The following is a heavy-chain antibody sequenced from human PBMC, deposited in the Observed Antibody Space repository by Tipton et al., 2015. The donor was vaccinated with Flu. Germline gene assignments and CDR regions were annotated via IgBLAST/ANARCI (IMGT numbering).Heavy chain of an antibody. J-gene: IGHJ4*02. Sequence: SLRLSCAASGFTFSSYWMSWVRQATGKGLEWVANIKQDGSEKYYVDSVKGRFTISRDNAKNSLYLQMNSLRAEDTAVYYCARDMYSPYSGSYFDYWGQGTLVTGSS. CDR2: IKQDGSEK. D-gene: IGHD1-26*01. CDR1: GFTFSSYW. V-gene: IGHV3-7*01. CDR3: ARDMYSPYSGSYFDY.